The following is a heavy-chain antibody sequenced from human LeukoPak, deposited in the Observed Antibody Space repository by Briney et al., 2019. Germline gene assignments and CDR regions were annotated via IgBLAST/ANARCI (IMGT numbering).Heavy chain of an antibody. CDR3: ARALGSPLDF. V-gene: IGHV3-74*01. D-gene: IGHD1-26*01. CDR1: GFTFSSYS. Sequence: PGGSLRLSCAASGFTFSSYSMNWVRQAPGKGLEWVSRLNDDGSTTTYADSVKGRFTISRDNAKNTLYLQMNSLRAEDTAVYYCARALGSPLDFWGQGTLVTVSS. J-gene: IGHJ4*02. CDR2: LNDDGSTT.